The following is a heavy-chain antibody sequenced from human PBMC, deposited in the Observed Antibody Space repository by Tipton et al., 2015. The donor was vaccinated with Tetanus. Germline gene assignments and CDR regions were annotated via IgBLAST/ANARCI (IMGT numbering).Heavy chain of an antibody. D-gene: IGHD3-22*01. Sequence: QLVQSGAEVKKPGESLEISCKASGYDFNYYWIGWVRQMPGKGLEWMGLIYPDDSDTRYSPPFQGQVTFSADESISTAYLQWSSLKASDTAIYYCASFSGGYFDYWGQGTLVTVSS. V-gene: IGHV5-51*01. CDR2: IYPDDSDT. CDR1: GYDFNYYW. CDR3: ASFSGGYFDY. J-gene: IGHJ4*02.